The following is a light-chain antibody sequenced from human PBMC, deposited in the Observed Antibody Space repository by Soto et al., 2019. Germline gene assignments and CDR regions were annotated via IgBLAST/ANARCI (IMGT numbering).Light chain of an antibody. CDR2: KVS. Sequence: DAVLTQSPLSLPVTLGQPASISCRSSQSLVYSDGNMYLNWFHQRPGQSPRRLIYKVSNRESGVPERFIGSGSGTDFPLEISRVEAEDVGVYYCMQGSYWPWTLGQGTKVEIK. J-gene: IGKJ1*01. V-gene: IGKV2-30*01. CDR1: QSLVYSDGNMY. CDR3: MQGSYWPWT.